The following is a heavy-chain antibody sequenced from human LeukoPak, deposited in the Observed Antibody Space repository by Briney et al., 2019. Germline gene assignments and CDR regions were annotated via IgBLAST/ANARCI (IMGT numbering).Heavy chain of an antibody. CDR1: GYSISSGYY. CDR2: IYHSGST. D-gene: IGHD3-10*01. V-gene: IGHV4-38-2*01. J-gene: IGHJ5*02. CDR3: ARSLWSNWFDP. Sequence: SETLSLTCAVSGYSISSGYYWGWIRQPPGKGLEWIGSIYHSGSTYYNPSLKSRVTISVDTSKNQFSLKLSSVTAADTAVYYCARSLWSNWFDPWGQGTLVTVSS.